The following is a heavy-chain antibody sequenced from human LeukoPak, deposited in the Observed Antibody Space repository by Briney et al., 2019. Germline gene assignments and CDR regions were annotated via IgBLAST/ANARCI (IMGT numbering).Heavy chain of an antibody. CDR2: ISGSGSRGSGISGGNT. Sequence: GGSLRLSCAASGFSFKLSAMSWARQAPGKGLEWVALISGSGSRGSGISGGNTYYADSVKGRFTISRDDSQNTVYLQMNGLRVEDTATYFCAKGRCGDSSCWYFDSWAKGTRVTVSS. J-gene: IGHJ4*02. CDR3: AKGRCGDSSCWYFDS. CDR1: GFSFKLSA. V-gene: IGHV3-23*01. D-gene: IGHD6-13*01.